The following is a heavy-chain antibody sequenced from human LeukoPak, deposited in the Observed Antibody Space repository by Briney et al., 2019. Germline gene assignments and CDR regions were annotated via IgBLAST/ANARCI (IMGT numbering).Heavy chain of an antibody. D-gene: IGHD5-18*01. J-gene: IGHJ4*02. CDR1: SGSINNHY. V-gene: IGHV4-59*11. CDR3: ARDQIGYGLDY. CDR2: IYDSWNT. Sequence: SETLSLTCIVSSGSINNHYWRWIRQPPGKGLEWIGYIYDSWNTNYNPSLKRRVTISIDTSKNQFSLNLTSVTAADTAVYYCARDQIGYGLDYWGQGTLVTVSS.